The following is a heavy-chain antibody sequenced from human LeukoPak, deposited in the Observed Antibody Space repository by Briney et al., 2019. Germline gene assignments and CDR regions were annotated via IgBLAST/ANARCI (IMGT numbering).Heavy chain of an antibody. Sequence: PGGSLRLSCAASGFTFSSYDMHWVRQAPGKGLEWVSAICTAGDAYYPGSVKGRFTISRENDKNSLYLQMNSLRAGDTAVYYCARGGWRGYYGMDVWGKGTTVTVSS. CDR3: ARGGWRGYYGMDV. CDR1: GFTFSSYD. V-gene: IGHV3-13*01. D-gene: IGHD6-19*01. CDR2: ICTAGDA. J-gene: IGHJ6*04.